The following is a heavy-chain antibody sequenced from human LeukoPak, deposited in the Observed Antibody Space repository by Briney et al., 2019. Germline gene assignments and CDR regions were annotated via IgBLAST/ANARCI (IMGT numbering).Heavy chain of an antibody. CDR1: GFTFSSYS. D-gene: IGHD3-16*01. CDR2: ISGSSSTI. Sequence: PGGSLRLSCAASGFTFSSYSMNWVRQAPGKGLEWVSYISGSSSTIYYADSVKGRFTISRDNAKNLLYLQMNSLRAEDTAVYYCARGGYYFDYWGQGTLVTVSS. V-gene: IGHV3-48*01. J-gene: IGHJ4*02. CDR3: ARGGYYFDY.